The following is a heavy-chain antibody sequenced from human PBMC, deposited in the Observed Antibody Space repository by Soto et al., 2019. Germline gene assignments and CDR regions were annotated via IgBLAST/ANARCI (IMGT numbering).Heavy chain of an antibody. CDR2: IIPIFGTA. CDR3: ARSSNYYYDSSGPIDAFDI. CDR1: GGTFSSYA. J-gene: IGHJ3*02. D-gene: IGHD3-22*01. Sequence: SVKVSCKASGGTFSSYAISWVRQAPGQGLEWMGGIIPIFGTANYAQKFQGRVTITADESTSTAYMELSSLRSEDTAVYYCARSSNYYYDSSGPIDAFDIWGQGTMVTVSS. V-gene: IGHV1-69*13.